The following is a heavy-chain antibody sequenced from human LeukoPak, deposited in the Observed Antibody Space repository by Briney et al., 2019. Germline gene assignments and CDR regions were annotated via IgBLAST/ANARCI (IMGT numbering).Heavy chain of an antibody. CDR3: ARDEAPYNWNDG. V-gene: IGHV3-7*01. J-gene: IGHJ5*02. CDR1: GFTFSSYA. Sequence: GGSLRLSCAASGFTFSSYAMSWVRQAPGKGLEWVAYIKKTGSETYYVDSVKGRFTITRDNTRNSLFLQMYSLRAEDTAVYFCARDEAPYNWNDGWGQGTLVTVSS. CDR2: IKKTGSET.